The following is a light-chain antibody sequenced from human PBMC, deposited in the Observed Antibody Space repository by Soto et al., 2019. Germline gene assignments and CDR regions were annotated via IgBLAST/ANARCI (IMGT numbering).Light chain of an antibody. Sequence: ENLLTQSPDTLSLSAGERATLFCSASEIINSGYLAWYQQKPGRAPRLLIYGASKRATGIPDRFSGSGSGTDFTLTISRLEPEDVAVYYCQQYGSSPWTFGQGTKVDIK. CDR1: EIINSGY. J-gene: IGKJ1*01. CDR3: QQYGSSPWT. V-gene: IGKV3-20*01. CDR2: GAS.